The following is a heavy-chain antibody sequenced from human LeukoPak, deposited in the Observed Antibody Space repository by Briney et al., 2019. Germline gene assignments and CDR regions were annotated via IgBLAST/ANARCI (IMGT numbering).Heavy chain of an antibody. V-gene: IGHV3-74*01. J-gene: IGHJ5*02. CDR3: AKGQARHYDFWSGTNWFDP. CDR2: IGSDGSST. Sequence: GGSLRLSCAASGFTFSSHWMHWVRQGPGKGLVWVSRIGSDGSSTGYADSVKGRFTISRDNAKNTLYLQMNSLRAEDTAVYYCAKGQARHYDFWSGTNWFDPWGQGTLVTVSS. CDR1: GFTFSSHW. D-gene: IGHD3-3*01.